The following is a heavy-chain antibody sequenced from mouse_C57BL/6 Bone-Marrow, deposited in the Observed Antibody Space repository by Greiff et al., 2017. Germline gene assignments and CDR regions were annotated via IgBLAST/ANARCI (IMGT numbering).Heavy chain of an antibody. CDR2: IDPADSYT. CDR1: GYTFTSYW. Sequence: VQLQQPGAELVMPGASVKLSCKASGYTFTSYWMHWVKQRPGQGLEWIGEIDPADSYTNYNKKFKGKSTLTVDKSSSTAYMQLSSLTSEDSAVXYCTRSSFEFYFDYWGQGTTLTVSS. CDR3: TRSSFEFYFDY. J-gene: IGHJ2*01. V-gene: IGHV1-69*01.